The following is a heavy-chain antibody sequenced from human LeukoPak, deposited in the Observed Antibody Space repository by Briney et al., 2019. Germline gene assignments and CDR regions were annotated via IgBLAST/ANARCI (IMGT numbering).Heavy chain of an antibody. CDR2: IGTYNGIT. CDR1: GGTFSSYD. J-gene: IGHJ4*02. CDR3: ARDDFGDNGGVPFDH. D-gene: IGHD4-17*01. Sequence: ASVKVSCKASGGTFSSYDISWVRQAPGQGLQWMGWIGTYNGITNYAKNLQGRVTMTTDTSTTTAYLELKSLKSDDTAVYFCARDDFGDNGGVPFDHWGQGTLVTVSS. V-gene: IGHV1-18*01.